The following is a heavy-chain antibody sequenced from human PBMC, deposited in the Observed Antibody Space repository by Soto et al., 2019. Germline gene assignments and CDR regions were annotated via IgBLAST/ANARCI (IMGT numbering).Heavy chain of an antibody. CDR3: ARGVGSGTYYNQYNWFDP. CDR2: INTYNGNT. V-gene: IGHV1-18*01. Sequence: GASVQGACKASGYTLTNDGISWVRQATGQGLEWMGWINTYNGNTNHAQKLQGRVTMTTDTSTSTAYMELRSLRSDDTAVYYCARGVGSGTYYNQYNWFDPWGQGTLVTVSS. D-gene: IGHD3-10*01. CDR1: GYTLTNDG. J-gene: IGHJ5*02.